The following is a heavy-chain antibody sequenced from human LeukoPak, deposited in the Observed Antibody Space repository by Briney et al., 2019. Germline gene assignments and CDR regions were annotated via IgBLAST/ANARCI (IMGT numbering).Heavy chain of an antibody. V-gene: IGHV4-34*01. Sequence: SETLSLTCAVYGGSFSGYYWSWIRQPPGKGLEWIGEINHSGSTNCNPSLKSRVTISVDTSKNQFSLKLSSVTAADTAVYYCARGRTVTTWRWFDPWGQGTLVTVSS. CDR2: INHSGST. CDR1: GGSFSGYY. D-gene: IGHD4-17*01. CDR3: ARGRTVTTWRWFDP. J-gene: IGHJ5*02.